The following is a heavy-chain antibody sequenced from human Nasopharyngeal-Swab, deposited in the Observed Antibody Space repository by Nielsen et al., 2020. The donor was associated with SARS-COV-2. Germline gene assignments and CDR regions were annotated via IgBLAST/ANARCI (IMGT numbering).Heavy chain of an antibody. CDR1: GFTFSDYY. CDR3: AKDSGVAVAVSWFDP. Sequence: GGSLRLSCAASGFTFSDYYMSWIRQAPGKGLEWVSYISTSGSTISFADSVKGRFTVSRDNSKNTLYLQMNSLRAEDTAVYYCAKDSGVAVAVSWFDPWGQGALVTVSS. V-gene: IGHV3-11*01. CDR2: ISTSGSTI. D-gene: IGHD6-19*01. J-gene: IGHJ5*02.